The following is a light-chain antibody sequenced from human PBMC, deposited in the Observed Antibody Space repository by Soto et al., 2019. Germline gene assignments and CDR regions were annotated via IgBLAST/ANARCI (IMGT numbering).Light chain of an antibody. J-gene: IGLJ2*01. Sequence: QSALTQPASVSGSPGQSITLSCTRTSSGVENYNLVSWYQHRPGKTPKLIIYEGSQRPSGASDRFSGSESGNTASLTISGLRAEDEADYYCSSYVGAVVFGGGTQLTVL. V-gene: IGLV2-23*01. CDR3: SSYVGAVV. CDR1: SSGVENYNL. CDR2: EGS.